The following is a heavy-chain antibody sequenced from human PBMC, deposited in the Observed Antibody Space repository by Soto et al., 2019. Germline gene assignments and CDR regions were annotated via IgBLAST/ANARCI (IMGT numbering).Heavy chain of an antibody. CDR3: AREVAADGTFREDVFDI. V-gene: IGHV1-69*12. Sequence: QVHLVQSGAEVKKPGSSVKVSCKASGGTFSNHAINWVRQAPGQGLEWMGRIIPILTTTNYAQKFQGRVPIHADESTTTAYTELSSLKHDDTAVYYCAREVAADGTFREDVFDIWGQGTLVTVSS. CDR1: GGTFSNHA. CDR2: IIPILTTT. J-gene: IGHJ3*02. D-gene: IGHD6-13*01.